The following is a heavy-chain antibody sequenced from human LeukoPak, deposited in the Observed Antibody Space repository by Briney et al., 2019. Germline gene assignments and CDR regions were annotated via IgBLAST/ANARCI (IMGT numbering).Heavy chain of an antibody. V-gene: IGHV4-59*08. D-gene: IGHD1-26*01. CDR1: GGSICPYY. Sequence: SETLSLTCTVSGGSICPYYWSWIRQPPGKGLEWIGYVYDSGSTNYNPSLKSRVTISVDTSKNQFSLNLSSVTAADTAVYYCARHGGGGESYPRVFDYWGRGTLATVSS. J-gene: IGHJ4*02. CDR3: ARHGGGGESYPRVFDY. CDR2: VYDSGST.